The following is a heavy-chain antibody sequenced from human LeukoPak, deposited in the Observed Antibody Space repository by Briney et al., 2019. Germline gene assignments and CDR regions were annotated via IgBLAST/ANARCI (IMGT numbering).Heavy chain of an antibody. J-gene: IGHJ6*02. CDR3: ARVGAAAGTGDGMDV. CDR1: GGSISSYY. V-gene: IGHV4-4*09. D-gene: IGHD6-13*01. CDR2: IYTSGSI. Sequence: SETLSLTCTVSGGSISSYYWSWIRQPPGKGLEWIGYIYTSGSINYNPSLKSRVTISVDTSKNQFSLKLSSVTAADTAVYYCARVGAAAGTGDGMDVWGQGTTVTVPS.